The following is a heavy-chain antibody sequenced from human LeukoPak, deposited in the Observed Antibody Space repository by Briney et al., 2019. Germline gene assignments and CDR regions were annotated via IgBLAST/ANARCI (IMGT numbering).Heavy chain of an antibody. J-gene: IGHJ4*02. CDR3: VRATLYDYYFNY. V-gene: IGHV1-46*01. CDR2: INPSGGST. D-gene: IGHD5/OR15-5a*01. Sequence: ASVKVSCQASGYTFTSYYMHWVRQAPGQGLEWMGIINPSGGSTSYAQKFQGRVTLTRDTSTSTVYMELSSLRSEDTAVYYCVRATLYDYYFNYWGQGTLVTVSS. CDR1: GYTFTSYY.